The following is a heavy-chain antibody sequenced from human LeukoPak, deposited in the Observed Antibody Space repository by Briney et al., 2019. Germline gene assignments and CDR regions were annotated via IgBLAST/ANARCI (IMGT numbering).Heavy chain of an antibody. Sequence: PSETLSLTCAVYGGSFSGYYWSWIRQPPGKGLEWIGEINHSGSTNYNPSLKSRVTISVDTSKNQFSLKLSSVTAADTAVYYCARDSSFIALGDYRGFDIWGQGTMVTVSS. CDR3: ARDSSFIALGDYRGFDI. D-gene: IGHD4-11*01. CDR2: INHSGST. V-gene: IGHV4-34*01. J-gene: IGHJ3*02. CDR1: GGSFSGYY.